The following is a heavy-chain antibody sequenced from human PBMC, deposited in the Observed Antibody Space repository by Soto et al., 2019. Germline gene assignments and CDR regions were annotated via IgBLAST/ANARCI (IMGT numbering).Heavy chain of an antibody. V-gene: IGHV3-74*01. CDR3: ARATGSNHPFDY. J-gene: IGHJ4*02. CDR1: GFTFSTYW. D-gene: IGHD2-2*01. CDR2: ISTDGSST. Sequence: EVQLLESGGGLVQPGGSLRLSCAATGFTFSTYWMHWVRQGPGKGLVWVSRISTDGSSTTYADSVKGRFTISRDNAKNTLYLQMNSLRAEDTAVYYCARATGSNHPFDYWGQGPLVTVSS.